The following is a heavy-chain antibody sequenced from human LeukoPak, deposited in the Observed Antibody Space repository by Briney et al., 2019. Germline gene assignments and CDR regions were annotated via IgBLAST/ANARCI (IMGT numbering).Heavy chain of an antibody. CDR1: GFTFSDYY. V-gene: IGHV3-72*01. CDR3: VRRAASGHLDY. J-gene: IGHJ4*02. Sequence: GGSLRLSCSASGFTFSDYYIDWVRQAPGKGLEWVGRTRNKANSYTTEYAASVRDRFTMSRDDSKNSLWLQMNSLKTDDTAVYYCVRRAASGHLDYWSQGNLGNVSS. D-gene: IGHD2-15*01. CDR2: TRNKANSYTT.